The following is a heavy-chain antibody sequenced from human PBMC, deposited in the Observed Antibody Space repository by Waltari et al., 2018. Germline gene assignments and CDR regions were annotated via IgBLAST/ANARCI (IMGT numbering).Heavy chain of an antibody. CDR1: GYSFTSYW. V-gene: IGHV5-51*01. CDR2: IYPGDSDT. CDR3: ARAYYYDSSGTISAHDAFDI. J-gene: IGHJ3*02. D-gene: IGHD3-22*01. Sequence: EVQLVQSGAEVKKPGESLKISCKGSGYSFTSYWIGWVRQMPGKGLEWMGIIYPGDSDTRYSPSFQGQVTISADKSISTAYLQWSSLKASDTAMYYCARAYYYDSSGTISAHDAFDIWGQGTMVTVSS.